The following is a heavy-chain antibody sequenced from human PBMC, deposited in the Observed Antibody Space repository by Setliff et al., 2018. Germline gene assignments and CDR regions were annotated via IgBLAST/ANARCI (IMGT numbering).Heavy chain of an antibody. CDR2: IYTNGAT. D-gene: IGHD5-12*01. CDR1: GASLSSGSYY. CDR3: ARDQWVRSPPLYFSYSMDV. V-gene: IGHV4-61*09. Sequence: SETLSLTCAVSGASLSSGSYYWSWVRQSAGKGPEWIGHIYTNGATNYSPSLKSRVSISADTSKNVLSLRLTSVTAADTAVYYCARDQWVRSPPLYFSYSMDVWGQGTTVTVSS. J-gene: IGHJ6*02.